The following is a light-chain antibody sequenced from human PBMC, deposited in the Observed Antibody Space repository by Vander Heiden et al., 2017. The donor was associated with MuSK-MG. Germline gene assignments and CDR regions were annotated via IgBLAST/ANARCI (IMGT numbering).Light chain of an antibody. J-gene: IGLJ1*01. V-gene: IGLV2-23*01. CDR3: CSFASHGSYV. CDR1: SRDVGNDIY. CDR2: EGT. Sequence: QSALTQPASESGSPGQSITISCTGTSRDVGNDIYVSWYQQHPGKAPKLMIYEGTKRPSAVSNRFSGSKSGIAASLTISGLQAEDEADYYCCSFASHGSYVFGTGTKVTVL.